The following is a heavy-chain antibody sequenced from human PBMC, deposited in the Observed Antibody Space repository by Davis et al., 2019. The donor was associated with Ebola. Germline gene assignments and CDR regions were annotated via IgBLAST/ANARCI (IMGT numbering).Heavy chain of an antibody. Sequence: PGGSLRLSCAVSGFTFSDYGMHWVRQAPGKGLEWVAVISFDGNEKYYADFVKGRFSISRDSSKNKVFLQMNSLRVDDTAVYYCAKDWVGKWEQEILYYYYGMDVWGQGTTVTVSS. CDR2: ISFDGNEK. J-gene: IGHJ6*02. CDR1: GFTFSDYG. D-gene: IGHD1-26*01. CDR3: AKDWVGKWEQEILYYYYGMDV. V-gene: IGHV3-30*18.